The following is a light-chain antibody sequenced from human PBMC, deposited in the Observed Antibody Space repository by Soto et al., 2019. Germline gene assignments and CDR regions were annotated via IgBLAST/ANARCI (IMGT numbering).Light chain of an antibody. CDR3: HQYGNSPFT. J-gene: IGKJ3*01. CDR2: GAS. V-gene: IGKV3-20*01. CDR1: QSVGSPY. Sequence: EVVLTQSPVTLSLSPGERATLSCRASQSVGSPYLAWYQQKPGQPPRLLIYGASNRAPDIPDRFIGIRSGREFALTLASMAPENFAMYFCHQYGNSPFTFGPGKKVDV.